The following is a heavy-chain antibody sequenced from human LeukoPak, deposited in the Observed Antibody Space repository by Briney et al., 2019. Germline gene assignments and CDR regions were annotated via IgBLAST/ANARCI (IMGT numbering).Heavy chain of an antibody. CDR3: AREEIAASAFDI. D-gene: IGHD6-25*01. J-gene: IGHJ3*02. CDR1: GGSLSSSSYY. CDR2: IYYSGST. Sequence: SETLSLTCTVSGGSLSSSSYYWGWIRQPPGKGLEWIGSIYYSGSTYYNPSLKSRVTISVDTSKNQFSLKLSSVTAADTAVYYCAREEIAASAFDIWGQGTMVTVSS. V-gene: IGHV4-39*07.